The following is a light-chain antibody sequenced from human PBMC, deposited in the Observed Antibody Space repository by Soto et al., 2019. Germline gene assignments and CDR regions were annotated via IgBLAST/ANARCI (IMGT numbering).Light chain of an antibody. V-gene: IGKV3-15*01. CDR1: QSVSSN. CDR3: QQYNTWPLT. CDR2: GAS. J-gene: IGKJ4*01. Sequence: EIVMTQSPATLSVSPGERATLSCRASQSVSSNLAWYQQKPGQAPRLLIYGASTSATGIAARFIGGGSGTEFTLTISSLQSEDVAVYYFQQYNTWPLTFGGGTKVEIK.